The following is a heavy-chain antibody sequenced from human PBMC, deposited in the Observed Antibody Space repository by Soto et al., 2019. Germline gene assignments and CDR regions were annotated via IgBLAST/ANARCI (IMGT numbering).Heavy chain of an antibody. CDR3: ARDRRSYSDYFDY. J-gene: IGHJ4*02. D-gene: IGHD1-26*01. V-gene: IGHV4-34*01. Sequence: QVQLQQWGAGLLKPSETLSLTCAVYGGSFSGYYWSWIRQPPGKGLEWIGEINHSGSTNYNSSLKSRVTTSVDTSKNQFSLKLSSVTAADTAVYYCARDRRSYSDYFDYWGQGTLVTVSS. CDR1: GGSFSGYY. CDR2: INHSGST.